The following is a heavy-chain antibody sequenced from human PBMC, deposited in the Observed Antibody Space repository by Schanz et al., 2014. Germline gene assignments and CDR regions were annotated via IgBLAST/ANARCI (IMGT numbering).Heavy chain of an antibody. J-gene: IGHJ4*02. CDR3: ARGTPFLCDY. CDR1: GFTFSNYN. Sequence: EVQLVESGGGLVQPGGSLRLSCEASGFTFSNYNMNWVRQAPGKGLEWVSYISSTSTYLYYADSVKGRFTISRDSARNSLYLQMSSLRAEDTAVYYCARGTPFLCDYWGQGTLVTVSS. V-gene: IGHV3-21*05. CDR2: ISSTSTYL. D-gene: IGHD3-16*01.